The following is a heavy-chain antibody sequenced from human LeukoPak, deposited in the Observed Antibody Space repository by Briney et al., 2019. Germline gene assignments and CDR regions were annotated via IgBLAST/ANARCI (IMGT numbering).Heavy chain of an antibody. CDR1: GFSFSSYG. CDR3: ASGATTRLDY. D-gene: IGHD1-26*01. J-gene: IGHJ4*02. V-gene: IGHV3-33*01. Sequence: GRSLRLSCTASGFSFSSYGMHWVRQAPGKGLEWAASIWYDGSNTNYVDSVKGRFTISRDNSKNTLYLQMNSLRVEDTAVYFCASGATTRLDYWGQGTLVTVSS. CDR2: IWYDGSNT.